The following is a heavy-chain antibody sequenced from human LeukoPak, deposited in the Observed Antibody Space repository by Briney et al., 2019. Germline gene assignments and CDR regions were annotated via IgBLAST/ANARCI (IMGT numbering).Heavy chain of an antibody. J-gene: IGHJ4*02. V-gene: IGHV3-7*04. CDR1: GFTFSRYW. CDR3: ARGTIAAAGYYYFDY. CDR2: IKPDGSEK. D-gene: IGHD6-13*01. Sequence: PGGSLRLSCAASGFTFSRYWMTWVRQAPGKGLEWVANIKPDGSEKYYVDSVKGRFTISRDNAKNSLYLQMNSLRAEDTAVYYCARGTIAAAGYYYFDYWGQGTQVTVSS.